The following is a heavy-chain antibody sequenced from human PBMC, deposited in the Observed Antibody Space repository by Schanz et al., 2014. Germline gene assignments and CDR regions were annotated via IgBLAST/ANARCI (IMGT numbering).Heavy chain of an antibody. D-gene: IGHD3-16*02. V-gene: IGHV4-30-2*01. CDR1: GGSISSGTYS. CDR3: ARGGGPSHYDHVWGNFRYTHFDY. J-gene: IGHJ4*02. CDR2: IYHTGTT. Sequence: QLQLQESGSGLVKPSQTLSLTCAVSGGSISSGTYSWSWIRQPPGKGLEWIGYIYHTGTTYYSPSLRSRVPIPKDGSKNQFFLNLNSLTAADTAVYYCARGGGPSHYDHVWGNFRYTHFDYWGQGTLVTVSS.